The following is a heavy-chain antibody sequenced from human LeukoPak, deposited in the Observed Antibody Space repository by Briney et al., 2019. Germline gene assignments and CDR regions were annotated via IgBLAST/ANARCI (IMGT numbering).Heavy chain of an antibody. J-gene: IGHJ4*02. CDR3: VRDNPRQQGFAY. CDR1: GLTFSSHA. Sequence: GGSLRLSCAASGLTFSSHAMSWVRQAPGKGLEWVSAIDISGGKTYYADSVKGRFTISRDNSKNTVSLQMNSLRPDDTAVYYCVRDNPRQQGFAYWGQGTLVTVSS. CDR2: IDISGGKT. D-gene: IGHD6-13*01. V-gene: IGHV3-23*01.